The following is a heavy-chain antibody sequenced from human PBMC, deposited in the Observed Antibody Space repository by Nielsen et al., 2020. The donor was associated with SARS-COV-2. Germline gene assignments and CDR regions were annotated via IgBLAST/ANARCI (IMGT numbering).Heavy chain of an antibody. J-gene: IGHJ3*02. CDR3: ARWGLGYCSGGSCSDAFDI. D-gene: IGHD2-15*01. CDR2: ISSSGSTI. CDR1: GFTFSSYE. Sequence: GESLKISCAASGFTFSSYEMNWVRQAPGKGLEWVSYISSSGSTIYYADSVKGRFTISRDNAKNSLYLQMNSLRAEDTAVYYCARWGLGYCSGGSCSDAFDIWGQGTMVTVSS. V-gene: IGHV3-48*03.